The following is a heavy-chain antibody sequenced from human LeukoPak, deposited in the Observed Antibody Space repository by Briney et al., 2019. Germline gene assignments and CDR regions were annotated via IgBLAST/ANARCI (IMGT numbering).Heavy chain of an antibody. V-gene: IGHV4-39*01. CDR2: INYSGRT. J-gene: IGHJ5*02. CDR1: GGSISSSSYY. Sequence: PSETLSLTCTVSGGSISSSSYYWGWIRQPPGKGLEWIGSINYSGRTNYNASLTSRVSISVDPSKNQFSLKLTSVTAADTAVYYRARVRCPGNICYPTWFDPCGPGT. CDR3: ARVRCPGNICYPTWFDP. D-gene: IGHD2-2*01.